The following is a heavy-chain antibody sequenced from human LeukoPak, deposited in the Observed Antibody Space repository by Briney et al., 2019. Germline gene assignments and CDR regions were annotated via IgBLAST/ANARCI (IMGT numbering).Heavy chain of an antibody. CDR2: ISSSGSTI. J-gene: IGHJ5*02. V-gene: IGHV3-48*03. CDR3: ARDPNWFDP. CDR1: GFTFNSYA. Sequence: PGGSLRLSCAASGFTFNSYAMSWVRQAPGKGLEWVSYISSSGSTIYYADSVKGRFTISRDNAKNSLYLQMNSLRAEDTAVYYCARDPNWFDPWGQGTLVTVSS.